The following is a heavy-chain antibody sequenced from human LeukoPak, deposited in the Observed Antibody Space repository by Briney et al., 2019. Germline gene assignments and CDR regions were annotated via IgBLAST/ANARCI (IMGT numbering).Heavy chain of an antibody. CDR2: IYYSGST. CDR1: GGSISSYY. Sequence: SETLSLTCTVSGGSISSYYWSWIRQPPGKGLEWVGYIYYSGSTNYNPSPKSRVTISVDTSKNQFSLKLSSVTAADTAVYYCARGEEPLYGSSWYPPFFTWGEGTLVTVSS. D-gene: IGHD6-13*01. CDR3: ARGEEPLYGSSWYPPFFT. V-gene: IGHV4-59*01. J-gene: IGHJ5*02.